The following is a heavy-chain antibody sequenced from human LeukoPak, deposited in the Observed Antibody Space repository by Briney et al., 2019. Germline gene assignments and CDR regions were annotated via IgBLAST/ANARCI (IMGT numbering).Heavy chain of an antibody. CDR3: ARDTKSQPQIVSGFDY. J-gene: IGHJ4*02. Sequence: GGSLRLSCAASGFTFSTYAMHWVRQAPGKGLEWVSYISISGSTIYYADSVKGRFTISRDNAKNSLYLQMNSLRAEDTAVYYCARDTKSQPQIVSGFDYWGQGTLVTVSS. CDR1: GFTFSTYA. CDR2: ISISGSTI. V-gene: IGHV3-48*03. D-gene: IGHD1-14*01.